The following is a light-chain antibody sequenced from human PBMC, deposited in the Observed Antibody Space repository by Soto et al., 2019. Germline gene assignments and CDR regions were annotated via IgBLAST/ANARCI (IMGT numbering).Light chain of an antibody. CDR3: QVWDTTSDQGV. V-gene: IGLV3-21*02. J-gene: IGLJ1*01. Sequence: SYELTQPPSVSVAPGQTATVTCGGNNVGSESVHWYQQKPGQAPVLVVYDDSDRPSGIPERFSGSNSGNTATLTISRVEAGDEADYYCQVWDTTSDQGVFGTGTKVTVL. CDR1: NVGSES. CDR2: DDS.